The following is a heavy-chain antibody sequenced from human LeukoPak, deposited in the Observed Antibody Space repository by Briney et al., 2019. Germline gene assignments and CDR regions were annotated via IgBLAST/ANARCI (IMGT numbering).Heavy chain of an antibody. CDR1: GYTFTGYY. J-gene: IGHJ5*02. V-gene: IGHV1-2*02. CDR2: INPNSGGT. D-gene: IGHD2-15*01. CDR3: ARDGGYCSGGSCYSEYWFDP. Sequence: GASVKVSCKASGYTFTGYYMHWVRQAPGQGLEWMGWINPNSGGTNYAQKFQGRVTMTRDTSISTAYMELSRLRSDDTAVYYCARDGGYCSGGSCYSEYWFDPWGQGTLVTVSS.